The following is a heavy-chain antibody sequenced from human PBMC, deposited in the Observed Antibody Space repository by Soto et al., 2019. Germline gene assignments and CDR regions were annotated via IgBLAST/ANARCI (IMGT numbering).Heavy chain of an antibody. Sequence: SETLSLTCTVSGGSISSSSDYWGWIRQPPGKGLEWIGYIYYSGSTYYNPSLKSRVTISVDTSKNQFSLKLSSVTAADTAVYYCATSYYDSIGPIDHWGQGTLVSLSP. V-gene: IGHV4-30-4*08. J-gene: IGHJ4*02. CDR1: GGSISSSSDY. CDR3: ATSYYDSIGPIDH. D-gene: IGHD3-22*01. CDR2: IYYSGST.